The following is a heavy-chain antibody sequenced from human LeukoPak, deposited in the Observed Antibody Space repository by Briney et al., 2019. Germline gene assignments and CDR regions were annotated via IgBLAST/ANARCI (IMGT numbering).Heavy chain of an antibody. CDR3: TREYYYDSSVAFDI. Sequence: PSETLSLTCTVSGGSISSYYWSWIRQPPGKGLEWIGYIYYSGSTNYNPSLKSRVTISVDTSKNQFSLKLSSVTAADTAVYYCTREYYYDSSVAFDIWGQGTMVTVSS. CDR2: IYYSGST. J-gene: IGHJ3*02. D-gene: IGHD3-22*01. V-gene: IGHV4-59*12. CDR1: GGSISSYY.